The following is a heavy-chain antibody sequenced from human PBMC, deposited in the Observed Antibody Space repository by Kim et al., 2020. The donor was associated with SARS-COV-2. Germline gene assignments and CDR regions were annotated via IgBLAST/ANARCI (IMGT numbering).Heavy chain of an antibody. Sequence: GGSLRLSCAASGFTFSSYSMNWVRQAPGKGLEWVSYISSSSSTIYYADSVKGRFTISRDNAKNSLYLQMNSLRDEDTAVYYCAREEEMATRTEGFDYWGQGTLVTVSS. CDR3: AREEEMATRTEGFDY. D-gene: IGHD5-12*01. V-gene: IGHV3-48*02. J-gene: IGHJ4*02. CDR1: GFTFSSYS. CDR2: ISSSSSTI.